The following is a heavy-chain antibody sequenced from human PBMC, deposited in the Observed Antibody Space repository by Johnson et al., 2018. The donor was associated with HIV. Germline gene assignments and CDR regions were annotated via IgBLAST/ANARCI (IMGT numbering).Heavy chain of an antibody. J-gene: IGHJ3*02. CDR3: ARACRDGYTCDAFDI. CDR2: INSGGST. CDR1: GFSVSSNY. D-gene: IGHD5-24*01. V-gene: IGHV3-66*01. Sequence: VQMVESGGGLVQPGRSLRLSCAASGFSVSSNYMTWVRQGPGKGLEWVSVINSGGSTYYADSVKGRFTISRDNSKNTLYLQMNSLRAEDTAVYYCARACRDGYTCDAFDIWGQGTMVTVSS.